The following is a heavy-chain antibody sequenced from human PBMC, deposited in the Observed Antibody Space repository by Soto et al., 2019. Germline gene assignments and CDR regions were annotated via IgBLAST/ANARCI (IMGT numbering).Heavy chain of an antibody. V-gene: IGHV4-39*01. CDR2: IYCSGST. Sequence: SETLSLTCTVTGGSISSSSYYWGWIRQPPGKGLEWIGSIYCSGSTYHNPSLKSRVTISVDTSKNQFSLKLNSVTAADTAVYYCATGGGIAVAGRWGQGNLVTVSS. CDR3: ATGGGIAVAGR. J-gene: IGHJ4*02. CDR1: GGSISSSSYY. D-gene: IGHD6-19*01.